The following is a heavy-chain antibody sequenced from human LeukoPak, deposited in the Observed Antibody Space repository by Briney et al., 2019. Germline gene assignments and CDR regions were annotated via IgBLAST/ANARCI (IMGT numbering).Heavy chain of an antibody. V-gene: IGHV4-34*01. CDR1: GVSFSGYY. J-gene: IGHJ4*02. Sequence: SETLSLTCAVYGVSFSGYYWSWIRQPPGKGLEWIGEINHSGSTNYNPSLKSRVTISVDTSKNQFSLKLSSVTAADTAVYYCARAAVTTWSLLPYYFDYWGQGTLVTVSS. CDR3: ARAAVTTWSLLPYYFDY. CDR2: INHSGST. D-gene: IGHD4-11*01.